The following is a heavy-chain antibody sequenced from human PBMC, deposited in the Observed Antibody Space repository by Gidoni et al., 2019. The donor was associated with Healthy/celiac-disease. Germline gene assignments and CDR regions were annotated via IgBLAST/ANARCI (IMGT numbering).Heavy chain of an antibody. J-gene: IGHJ6*02. CDR3: ARKNGGELPYYYYYGMDV. V-gene: IGHV3-21*01. D-gene: IGHD1-26*01. Sequence: EVQLVESGGGLVKPGGSLRLSCAASGFTFSSYSMTWVRQAPGKGLEWVSSISSSSSYIYYADSVKGRFTISRDNAKNSLYLQMNSLRAEDTAVYYCARKNGGELPYYYYYGMDVWGQGTTVTVSS. CDR2: ISSSSSYI. CDR1: GFTFSSYS.